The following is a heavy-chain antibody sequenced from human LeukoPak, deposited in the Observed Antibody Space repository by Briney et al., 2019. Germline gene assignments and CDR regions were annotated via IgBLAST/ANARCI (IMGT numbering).Heavy chain of an antibody. CDR2: INHSGST. CDR3: ARGLGYYDQKGKKLDV. V-gene: IGHV4-34*01. Sequence: PSETLSLTCAVYGGSFSDYYWSWIRQPPGKGLEWIGEINHSGSTNYNPSLKSRVTISVDTSKNQFSLKLSPVTAADTAVYYCARGLGYYDQKGKKLDVWGQGTTVTVSS. D-gene: IGHD3-22*01. CDR1: GGSFSDYY. J-gene: IGHJ6*02.